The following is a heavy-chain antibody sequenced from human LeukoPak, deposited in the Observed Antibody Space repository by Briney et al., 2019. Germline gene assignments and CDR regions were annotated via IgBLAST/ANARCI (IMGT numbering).Heavy chain of an antibody. D-gene: IGHD5-24*01. V-gene: IGHV3-49*04. CDR2: IRSKAFGGTA. CDR3: TRSQVEMARIAYYFDY. Sequence: PGGSLRLSCTASGFTFGVYAMSWVRQAPGRGLEWVGFIRSKAFGGTAEYAASVKGRFAISRDDSKGIAYLHMNSLKTEDTAMYYCTRSQVEMARIAYYFDYWGQGTLVAVSS. CDR1: GFTFGVYA. J-gene: IGHJ4*02.